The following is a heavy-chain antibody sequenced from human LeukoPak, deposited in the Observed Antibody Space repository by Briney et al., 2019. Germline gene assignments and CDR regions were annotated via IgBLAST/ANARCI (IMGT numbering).Heavy chain of an antibody. J-gene: IGHJ5*02. D-gene: IGHD6-13*01. CDR2: IYHSGST. CDR1: GGSISSSNW. Sequence: PSETLSLTCAVSGGSISSSNWWSWVRQPPGKGLEWIGEIYHSGSTNYNPSLKSRVTISVDKSKNQFSLKLSSVTAADTAVYYCARAGPYSSSWWTFDPWGQGTLVTASS. CDR3: ARAGPYSSSWWTFDP. V-gene: IGHV4-4*02.